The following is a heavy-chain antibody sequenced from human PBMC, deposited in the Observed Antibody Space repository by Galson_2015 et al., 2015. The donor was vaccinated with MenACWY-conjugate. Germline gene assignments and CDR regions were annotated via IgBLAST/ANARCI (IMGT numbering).Heavy chain of an antibody. CDR2: ISSSSGTI. Sequence: SLRLSCAASGFTFSIYTMNWVRQAPGKGLEWVSFISSSSGTIYYADSVKGRFTVSRDNAKNSLYLQMNSLRAEDTAVYYCARESLGSHLSAWGQGTLVTVSS. CDR1: GFTFSIYT. J-gene: IGHJ5*02. V-gene: IGHV3-48*04. D-gene: IGHD1-26*01. CDR3: ARESLGSHLSA.